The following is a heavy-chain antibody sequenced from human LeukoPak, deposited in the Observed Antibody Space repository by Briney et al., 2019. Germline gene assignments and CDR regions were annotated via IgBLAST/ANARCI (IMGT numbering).Heavy chain of an antibody. CDR1: GGSISSSNW. CDR3: ARSDYDSSGYFDY. J-gene: IGHJ4*02. Sequence: PSETLSLTCAVSGGSISSSNWWSWVRQPPGKGLEWIGEIYHSGSTNYNPSLKSRVTISVDTSKNQFSLKLSSVTAADTAVYYCARSDYDSSGYFDYWGQGTLVTVSS. D-gene: IGHD3-22*01. V-gene: IGHV4-4*02. CDR2: IYHSGST.